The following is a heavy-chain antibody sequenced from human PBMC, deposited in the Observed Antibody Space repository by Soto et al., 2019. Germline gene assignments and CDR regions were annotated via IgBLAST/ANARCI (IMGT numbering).Heavy chain of an antibody. J-gene: IGHJ4*02. D-gene: IGHD3-22*01. CDR1: GFTVSSNY. CDR3: ARNYYDSSGGFDY. V-gene: IGHV3-53*01. Sequence: EVQLVESGGGLIQPGGSLRLSWAASGFTVSSNYMSWVRQAPGKGLEWVSVIYSGGSTYYADSVKGRFSISRDNSKNTLYLQMNSLRAEDTAVYYCARNYYDSSGGFDYWGQGTLVTVSS. CDR2: IYSGGST.